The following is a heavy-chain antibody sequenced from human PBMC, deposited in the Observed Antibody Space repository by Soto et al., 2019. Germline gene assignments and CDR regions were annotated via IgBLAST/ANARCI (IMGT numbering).Heavy chain of an antibody. Sequence: VQLVQSGAEVKKPGSSLKVSCSISGGTITDYLISWLRQAPGQGLEWMGGIIPVSGTTYFAQKFQDRVNITADDSTKTAYMELSSLRSEDTAVYYCARGGLTTVTLDYWGQGTLVTVSS. CDR3: ARGGLTTVTLDY. CDR2: IIPVSGTT. CDR1: GGTITDYL. J-gene: IGHJ4*02. D-gene: IGHD4-17*01. V-gene: IGHV1-69*01.